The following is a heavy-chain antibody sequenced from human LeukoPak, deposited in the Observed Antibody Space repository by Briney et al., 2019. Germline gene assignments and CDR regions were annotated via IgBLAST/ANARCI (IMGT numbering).Heavy chain of an antibody. CDR1: GGSISSSSYY. CDR2: MYYSGTT. CDR3: ARDYLRGNYPDYFDC. Sequence: SETLSLTCTVSGGSISSSSYYWGWIRQPRGEGLEWIESMYYSGTTYYSPSLQSRATISVDKYKNQFSLKLISVTAADTAVYYCARDYLRGNYPDYFDCCGQGTLGTVSS. D-gene: IGHD1-26*01. V-gene: IGHV4-39*07. J-gene: IGHJ4*02.